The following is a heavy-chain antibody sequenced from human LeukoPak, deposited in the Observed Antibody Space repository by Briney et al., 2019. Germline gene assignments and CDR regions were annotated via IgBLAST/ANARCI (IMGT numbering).Heavy chain of an antibody. D-gene: IGHD2-2*01. Sequence: PGGSLRLSCAASGFTFSSYSMNWVRQAPGKGLEWVSSISSGSSYIYYADSVKGRFTISRDNAKNSLYLQMNSLRAEDTAVYYCARRRGSNTRTFDYWGQGTLVTVSS. CDR3: ARRRGSNTRTFDY. CDR2: ISSGSSYI. CDR1: GFTFSSYS. V-gene: IGHV3-21*01. J-gene: IGHJ4*02.